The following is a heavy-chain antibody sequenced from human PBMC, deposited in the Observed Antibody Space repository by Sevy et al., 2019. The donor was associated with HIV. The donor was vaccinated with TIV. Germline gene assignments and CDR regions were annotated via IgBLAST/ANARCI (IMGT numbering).Heavy chain of an antibody. CDR2: IYSSGGS. CDR3: GRSSGYSYGDFDY. J-gene: IGHJ4*02. Sequence: SETLSLTCTVSGGSISSNYWSWIRQPPGKGLEWIGYIYSSGGSYNPTLKSRVPISMDTSKNHFSLKLNSVTAADTAVNYCGRSSGYSYGDFDYWGQGTLVTVSS. CDR1: GGSISSNY. V-gene: IGHV4-59*01. D-gene: IGHD5-18*01.